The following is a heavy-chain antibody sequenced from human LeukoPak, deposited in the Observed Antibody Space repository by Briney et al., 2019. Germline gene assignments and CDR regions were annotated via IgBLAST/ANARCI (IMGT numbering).Heavy chain of an antibody. V-gene: IGHV3-23*01. CDR2: ISGSGDST. D-gene: IGHD3-22*01. Sequence: PGGSLRLSCAASGFTFRSYAMTWVRQAPGKGLEWVSTISGSGDSTYFADSVKGRFTISRDNSKNTLYLQMNSLRAEDTAVYYCAKPIYYDSSDYYRFSGFDYWGQGTLVTVSS. CDR3: AKPIYYDSSDYYRFSGFDY. CDR1: GFTFRSYA. J-gene: IGHJ4*02.